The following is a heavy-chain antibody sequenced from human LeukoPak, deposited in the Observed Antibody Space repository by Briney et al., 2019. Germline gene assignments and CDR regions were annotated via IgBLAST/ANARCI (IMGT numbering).Heavy chain of an antibody. V-gene: IGHV3-23*01. CDR1: GFTFSSYA. J-gene: IGHJ4*02. D-gene: IGHD2-15*01. CDR3: AKGKVKGGYCSGGSCYPFDY. CDR2: ISGSAGST. Sequence: GGSLRPSCAASGFTFSSYAMSCVRQAPGKGLEWVSVISGSAGSTYYADSVKGRFTISRDNSKNTLYLQMNSLRAEDTAVYYGAKGKVKGGYCSGGSCYPFDYWGQGSLVIVSS.